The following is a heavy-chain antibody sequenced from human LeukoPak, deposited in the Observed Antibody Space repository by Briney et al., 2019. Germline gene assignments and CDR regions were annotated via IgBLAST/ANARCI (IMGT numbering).Heavy chain of an antibody. J-gene: IGHJ3*02. CDR3: ASDRPRRSGSRGYGDYVGAFDI. CDR1: GGSISSSSYY. V-gene: IGHV4-39*01. Sequence: SETLSLTCTVSGGSISSSSYYWGWIRQPPGKGLEWIGSIYYSGSTYYNPSLKSRVTISVDTSKNQFSLKLSSVTAADTAVYYCASDRPRRSGSRGYGDYVGAFDIWGQGTMVTVSS. CDR2: IYYSGST. D-gene: IGHD4-17*01.